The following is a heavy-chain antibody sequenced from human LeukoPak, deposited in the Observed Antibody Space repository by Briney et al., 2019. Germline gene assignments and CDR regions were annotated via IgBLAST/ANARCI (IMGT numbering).Heavy chain of an antibody. CDR3: ARAPTYGSGSSFDY. D-gene: IGHD3-10*01. Sequence: GRSLRLSCAASGFTFSSHALHWVRQAPGKGLVWVSRINSDGSSTSYADSVKGRFTISRDNAKNTLYLQMNSLRAEDTAVYYCARAPTYGSGSSFDYWGQGTLVTVSS. J-gene: IGHJ4*02. V-gene: IGHV3-74*01. CDR2: INSDGSST. CDR1: GFTFSSHA.